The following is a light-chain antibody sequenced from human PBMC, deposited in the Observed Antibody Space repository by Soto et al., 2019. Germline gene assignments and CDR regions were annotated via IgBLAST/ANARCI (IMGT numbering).Light chain of an antibody. CDR3: SSYTRQYTPSYV. CDR1: SSDVGGYNY. CDR2: EVN. J-gene: IGLJ1*01. V-gene: IGLV2-14*01. Sequence: QSVLTQPASVSGSPGQSITISCTGTSSDVGGYNYVSWYQQHPGNAPRLMIYEVNNRPSGVPNRFSGSKSGNTASLTISGLRAEDEADYYCSSYTRQYTPSYVFGTGTKVTV.